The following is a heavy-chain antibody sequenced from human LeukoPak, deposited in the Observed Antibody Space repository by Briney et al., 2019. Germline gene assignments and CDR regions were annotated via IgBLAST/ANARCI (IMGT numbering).Heavy chain of an antibody. CDR3: ASVGRSYYGN. CDR1: GGSVSSGSYY. D-gene: IGHD1-26*01. V-gene: IGHV4-61*01. J-gene: IGHJ4*02. Sequence: SETLSFTCTVSGGSVSSGSYYWSWIRQPPGKGLESIGYIYYSGSTNYNPSLKSRVTISVDTSKNQFSLKLSSVTAADTAVYYCASVGRSYYGNWGQGTLVTVSS. CDR2: IYYSGST.